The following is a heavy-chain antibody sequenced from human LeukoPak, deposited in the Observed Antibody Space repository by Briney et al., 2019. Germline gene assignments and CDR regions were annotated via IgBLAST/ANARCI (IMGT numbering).Heavy chain of an antibody. CDR1: GYSFTSYW. J-gene: IGHJ4*02. Sequence: GESLKISCKGSGYSFTSYWIGWVRQKPGQGLEWMGIIHPRDSETKYSPSSEGQVTISADESISTAYMQWSSLKASDTAKYYCARSRSGIHFDSWGQGSQVTVSS. CDR2: IHPRDSET. V-gene: IGHV5-51*01. D-gene: IGHD3-10*01. CDR3: ARSRSGIHFDS.